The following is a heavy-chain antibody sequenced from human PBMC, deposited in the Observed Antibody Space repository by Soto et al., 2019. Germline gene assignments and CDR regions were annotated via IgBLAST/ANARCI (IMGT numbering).Heavy chain of an antibody. J-gene: IGHJ6*02. V-gene: IGHV4-39*01. Sequence: SETLSLTCTVSGGSISSSSYYWGWIRQPPGKGLEWIGSIYYSGSTYYNPSLKSRVTISVDTSKNQLSLKLSSVTAADTAVYYCARLSLDSRRRQKGYYYYGMDVGGQGTTVTVYS. CDR1: GGSISSSSYY. D-gene: IGHD6-13*01. CDR3: ARLSLDSRRRQKGYYYYGMDV. CDR2: IYYSGST.